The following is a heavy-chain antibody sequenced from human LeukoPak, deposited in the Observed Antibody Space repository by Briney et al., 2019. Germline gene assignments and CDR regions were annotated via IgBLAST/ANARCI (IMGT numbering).Heavy chain of an antibody. CDR3: ARVKSRFGELWRAFDY. CDR1: GFTFSSYA. J-gene: IGHJ4*02. V-gene: IGHV3-30-3*01. CDR2: ISYDGSNK. D-gene: IGHD3-10*01. Sequence: PGGSLRLSCAASGFTFSSYAMHWVRQAPGKGLEWVAVISYDGSNKYYADSVKGRFTISRDNSKNTLYLQMNSLRAEDTAAYYCARVKSRFGELWRAFDYWGQGTLVTVSS.